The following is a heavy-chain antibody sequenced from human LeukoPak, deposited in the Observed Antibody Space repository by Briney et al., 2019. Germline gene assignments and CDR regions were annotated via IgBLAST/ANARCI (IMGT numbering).Heavy chain of an antibody. CDR1: GGSISSSNYY. V-gene: IGHV4-39*01. CDR3: AAGIEVAGAPFDY. J-gene: IGHJ4*02. CDR2: IYYSGNT. Sequence: PSETLSLTCTVSGGSISSSNYYWGWIRQPPGKGLEWIGIIYYSGNTFYNPSLKSRVTISLDRSKHQFSLELRSVTAADMAVYYCAAGIEVAGAPFDYWGQGTLVTVSS. D-gene: IGHD6-19*01.